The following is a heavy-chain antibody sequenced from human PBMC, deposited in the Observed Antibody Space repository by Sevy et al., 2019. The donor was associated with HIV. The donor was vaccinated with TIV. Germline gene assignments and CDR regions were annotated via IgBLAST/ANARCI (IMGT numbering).Heavy chain of an antibody. Sequence: GGSLRLSCAASGFTFSSYSMNWVRQAPGKGLEWVSSISSSSSYIYYADSVKGRFTISRDNAKNSLYLQMNSLRAEDTAVYYCARASAGNDFWSGPKGWFDPWGQGTLVTVS. CDR2: ISSSSSYI. CDR1: GFTFSSYS. CDR3: ARASAGNDFWSGPKGWFDP. J-gene: IGHJ5*02. V-gene: IGHV3-21*01. D-gene: IGHD3-3*01.